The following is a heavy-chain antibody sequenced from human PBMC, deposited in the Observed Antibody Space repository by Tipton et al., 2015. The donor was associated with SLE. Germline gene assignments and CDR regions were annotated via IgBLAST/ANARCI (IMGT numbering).Heavy chain of an antibody. CDR3: ARDLGHGGDSDY. Sequence: TLSLTCTVSGGSISRYYWGWIRQPAGKGLEWIGRIYTGGNTKYNPSLESRVTLSVDASKDQFSLRLTSATAADTAVYYCARDLGHGGDSDYWGQGTLVTVSS. V-gene: IGHV4-4*07. J-gene: IGHJ4*02. D-gene: IGHD3/OR15-3a*01. CDR1: GGSISRYY. CDR2: IYTGGNT.